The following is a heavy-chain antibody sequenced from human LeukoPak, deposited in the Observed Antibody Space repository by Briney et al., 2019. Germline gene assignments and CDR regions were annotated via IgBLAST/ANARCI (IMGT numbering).Heavy chain of an antibody. CDR2: IKQDGSEE. CDR1: GFTFTDYW. J-gene: IGHJ4*02. Sequence: GGSLRLSCVGTGFTFTDYWMSWVCQAPGKGPEWVANIKQDGSEEYYVDSVKGRFTISRDNPQKSVYLQMNSLRAEDTAVYYCARATGYSSGWYGFDYWGQGTLVTVSS. CDR3: ARATGYSSGWYGFDY. V-gene: IGHV3-7*01. D-gene: IGHD6-19*01.